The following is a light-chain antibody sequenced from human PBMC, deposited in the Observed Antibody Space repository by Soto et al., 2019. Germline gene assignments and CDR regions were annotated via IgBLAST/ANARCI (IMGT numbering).Light chain of an antibody. CDR3: QQRSNWPPIT. J-gene: IGKJ5*01. CDR1: QSVSSY. V-gene: IGKV3-11*01. CDR2: DAS. Sequence: EIVFTQSPCTLSLSPGERATLSCRASQSVSSYLAWYQQKPGQAPRLLIYDASNRATGIPARFSGSGSGTDFTLTIGSLEPEDFAVYYCQQRSNWPPITFGQGTRLEN.